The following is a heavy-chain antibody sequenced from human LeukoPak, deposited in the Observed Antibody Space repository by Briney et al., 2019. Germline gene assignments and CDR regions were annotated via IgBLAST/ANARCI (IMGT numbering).Heavy chain of an antibody. CDR3: ARDRLTYDFWSGPDC. J-gene: IGHJ4*02. D-gene: IGHD3-3*01. V-gene: IGHV3-21*01. CDR1: GFTFSSYS. Sequence: GGSLRLSXAASGFTFSSYSMNWVRQAPGKGLEWVSSISSSSSYIYYADSVKGRFTISRDNAKNSLYLQMNSLRAEDTAVYYCARDRLTYDFWSGPDCWGQGTLVTVSS. CDR2: ISSSSSYI.